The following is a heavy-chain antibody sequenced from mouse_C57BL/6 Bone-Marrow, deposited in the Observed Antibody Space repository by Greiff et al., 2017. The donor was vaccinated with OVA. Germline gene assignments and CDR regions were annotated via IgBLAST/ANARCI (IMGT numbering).Heavy chain of an antibody. D-gene: IGHD1-1*01. Sequence: EVQLVESGGGLVQPGGSLSLSCAASGFTFTDYYMSWVRQPPGKALEWLGFIRNKANGYTTEYSASVKGRFTISRDNSQSILYLQMNALRAEDSATYYCARFFSYYGSSPFAYWGQGTLVTVSA. J-gene: IGHJ3*01. CDR2: IRNKANGYTT. V-gene: IGHV7-3*01. CDR1: GFTFTDYY. CDR3: ARFFSYYGSSPFAY.